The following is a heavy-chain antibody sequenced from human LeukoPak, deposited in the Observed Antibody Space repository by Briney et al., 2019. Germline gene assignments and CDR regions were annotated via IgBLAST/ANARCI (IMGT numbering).Heavy chain of an antibody. V-gene: IGHV4-38-2*02. CDR1: CYSISSGYY. Sequence: PSETLSFTCTVSCYSISSGYYWGWIRQPPGKGLEWIGSIYHSGSTYYNPSLKSRVTISVDTSKNQFSLKLSSVTAADTAVYYCARGKIGVAYDYWGQETLVTVSS. CDR2: IYHSGST. CDR3: ARGKIGVAYDY. J-gene: IGHJ4*02. D-gene: IGHD2-8*01.